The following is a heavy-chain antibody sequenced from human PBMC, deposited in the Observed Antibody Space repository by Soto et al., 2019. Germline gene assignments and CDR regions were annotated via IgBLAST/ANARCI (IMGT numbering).Heavy chain of an antibody. Sequence: SETLSLTCTVSGGSISSGDYYWSWIRQPPGKGLEWIGYIYYSGSTYYNPSLKSRVTISVDTSKNQFSLKLSSVTAADTAVYYCARGGVRFGFDAFDIWGQGTMVTVSS. CDR3: ARGGVRFGFDAFDI. D-gene: IGHD3-10*01. CDR2: IYYSGST. V-gene: IGHV4-30-4*01. CDR1: GGSISSGDYY. J-gene: IGHJ3*02.